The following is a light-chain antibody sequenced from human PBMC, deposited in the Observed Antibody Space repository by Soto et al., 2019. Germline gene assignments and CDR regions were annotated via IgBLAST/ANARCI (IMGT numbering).Light chain of an antibody. CDR3: QQRSNWPLS. V-gene: IGKV3-11*01. J-gene: IGKJ3*01. CDR2: DAS. Sequence: EIVLTQSPATLSLSPGERATISCRASQSVSSYLAWYQQKPVQAPRLLIYDASNRATGIPARFSGSGSGTDFTLTISSLEPEDFAVYYCQQRSNWPLSFGPGTKVDIK. CDR1: QSVSSY.